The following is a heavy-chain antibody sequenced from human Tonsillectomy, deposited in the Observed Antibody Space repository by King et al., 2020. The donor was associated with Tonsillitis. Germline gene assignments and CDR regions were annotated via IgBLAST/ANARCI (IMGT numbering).Heavy chain of an antibody. Sequence: VQLVESGGGLVRPGGSLRLSCAASGFTFSSYAMSWVRQAPGKGLEWVSGLSGSGCSTFYADSVKGRFTISRDNSKNMLFLQMNSLRAEDAAVYYCAKDVDVVPAAMNDYFDYWGQGTLVTVSS. CDR1: GFTFSSYA. D-gene: IGHD2-2*01. CDR2: LSGSGCST. V-gene: IGHV3-23*04. CDR3: AKDVDVVPAAMNDYFDY. J-gene: IGHJ4*02.